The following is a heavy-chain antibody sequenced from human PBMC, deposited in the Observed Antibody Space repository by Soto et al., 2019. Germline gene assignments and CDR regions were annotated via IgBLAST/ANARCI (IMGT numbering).Heavy chain of an antibody. J-gene: IGHJ5*02. V-gene: IGHV3-23*01. CDR3: VKDLEDYVWGSYRLDWFDP. Sequence: EVQLLESGGGLVQPGGSLRLSCAASGFTFSSYAMSWVRQAPGKGLEWVAAISGSGGSTYYADSVKGRFTISRDNSKNTLYLRMNRLRAEDTVVYYCVKDLEDYVWGSYRLDWFDPWGQGTLVIVSS. CDR2: ISGSGGST. CDR1: GFTFSSYA. D-gene: IGHD3-16*02.